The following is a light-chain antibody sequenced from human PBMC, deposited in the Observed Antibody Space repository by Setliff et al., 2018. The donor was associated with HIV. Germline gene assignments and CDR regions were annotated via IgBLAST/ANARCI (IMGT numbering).Light chain of an antibody. CDR2: EVN. CDR1: SSDVGGYNY. CDR3: SSYTRDATVM. V-gene: IGLV2-14*01. Sequence: QSALAQPASVSGSPGQSITVSCTGTSSDVGGYNYVSWYQYHPGKAPKLMIYEVNNRPSGVSDRFSGSKSGNTASLTISGLQAVDEGDYYCSSYTRDATVMFGGGTKVTVL. J-gene: IGLJ3*02.